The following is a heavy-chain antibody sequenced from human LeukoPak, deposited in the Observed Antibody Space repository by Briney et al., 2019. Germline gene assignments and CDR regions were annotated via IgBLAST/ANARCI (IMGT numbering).Heavy chain of an antibody. CDR2: IYYSGST. V-gene: IGHV4-59*08. CDR3: ATGYSSSWNFDY. Sequence: SETLSLTCTVSGGSISSYYWSWIRQPPGKGLEWIGDIYYSGSTNYNPSLKSRVTISVDTSKNQFSLKLSSVTAADTAVYYCATGYSSSWNFDYWGQGTLVTVSS. D-gene: IGHD6-13*01. CDR1: GGSISSYY. J-gene: IGHJ4*02.